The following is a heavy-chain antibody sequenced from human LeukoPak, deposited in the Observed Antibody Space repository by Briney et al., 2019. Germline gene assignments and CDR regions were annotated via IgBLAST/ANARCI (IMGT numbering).Heavy chain of an antibody. J-gene: IGHJ4*02. CDR3: AREGLNITIFGVVTSFNFDY. D-gene: IGHD3-3*01. CDR2: IIPIFGTA. V-gene: IGHV1-69*13. Sequence: ASVKVSCKASGGTFSSYAISWVRQAPGQGLEWMGGIIPIFGTANYAQKFQGRVTITADESTSTAYMELSSLRSEDTAVYYCAREGLNITIFGVVTSFNFDYWGQGTLVTVSS. CDR1: GGTFSSYA.